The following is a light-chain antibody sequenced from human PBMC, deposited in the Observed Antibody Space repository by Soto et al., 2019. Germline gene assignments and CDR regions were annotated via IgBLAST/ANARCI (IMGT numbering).Light chain of an antibody. V-gene: IGKV1-39*01. Sequence: DIQMAQSPSSLSASVGDRVTITCRASESVRSYLNWYQQKPGKAPNLLIYGASHLQSGVPSRFSGSGSGTDFTLTISSLQPEDFATYYCQQTFTMPCTFGQRTKLEIK. CDR1: ESVRSY. CDR2: GAS. J-gene: IGKJ2*02. CDR3: QQTFTMPCT.